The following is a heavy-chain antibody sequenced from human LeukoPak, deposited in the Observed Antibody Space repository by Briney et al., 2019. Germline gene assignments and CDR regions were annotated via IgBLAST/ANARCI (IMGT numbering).Heavy chain of an antibody. D-gene: IGHD3-22*01. CDR2: ISGSGGST. CDR3: AKDPGGAYYDSSGYYNNWFDP. Sequence: GGSLRLSCAASGFTFSSYAMSWVRQAPGKGLEWVSAISGSGGSTYYADSVKGRFTISRDNSKNTLYLQMNSLRAEDTAVYYCAKDPGGAYYDSSGYYNNWFDPWGQGTLVTVSS. J-gene: IGHJ5*02. CDR1: GFTFSSYA. V-gene: IGHV3-23*01.